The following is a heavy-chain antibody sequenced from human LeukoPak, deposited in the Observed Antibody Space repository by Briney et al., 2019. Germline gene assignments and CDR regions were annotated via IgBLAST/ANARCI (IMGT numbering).Heavy chain of an antibody. CDR2: INPNSGGT. CDR1: GGTFSSYA. CDR3: ARDLLYNYYDSSGYSYYYYGMDV. Sequence: GASVKVSCKASGGTFSSYAISWVRQAPGQGLEWMGRINPNSGGTNYAQKFQGRVTMTRDTSISTAYMELSSLRSEDTAVYYCARDLLYNYYDSSGYSYYYYGMDVWGQGTTVTVSS. D-gene: IGHD3-22*01. V-gene: IGHV1-2*06. J-gene: IGHJ6*02.